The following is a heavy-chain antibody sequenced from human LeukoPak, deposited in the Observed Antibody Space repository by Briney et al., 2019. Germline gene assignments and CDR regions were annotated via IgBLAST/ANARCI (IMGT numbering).Heavy chain of an antibody. CDR3: ARGLSLVGATGLYWFDP. Sequence: ASVKVSCKASGYTFTSYDINWVRQATGRGLEWMGWMNPNSGNTGYAQKFQGRVTMTRNTSISTAYMELSSLRSEDTAVYYCARGLSLVGATGLYWFDPWGQGTLVTVSS. CDR2: MNPNSGNT. J-gene: IGHJ5*02. V-gene: IGHV1-8*01. CDR1: GYTFTSYD. D-gene: IGHD1-26*01.